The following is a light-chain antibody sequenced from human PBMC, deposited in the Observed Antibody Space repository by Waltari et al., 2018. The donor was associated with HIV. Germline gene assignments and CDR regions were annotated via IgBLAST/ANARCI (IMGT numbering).Light chain of an antibody. CDR2: GAS. CDR1: QSVSSY. V-gene: IGKV3-11*01. J-gene: IGKJ4*01. Sequence: EIVLTQSPATLSLSPGEGATLSCRASQSVSSYLAWYQQRPGQAPRLLIYGASNRATGVPARFSGSGSGTDFTLTISSLEPEDFAVYYCQQRSNWPLTFGGGTKVEI. CDR3: QQRSNWPLT.